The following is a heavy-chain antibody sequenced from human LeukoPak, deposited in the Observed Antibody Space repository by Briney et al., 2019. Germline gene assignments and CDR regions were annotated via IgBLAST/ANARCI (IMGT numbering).Heavy chain of an antibody. J-gene: IGHJ4*02. V-gene: IGHV3-7*01. CDR2: IKQDGREK. CDR3: ARDLDPSSSPFPYYFDY. CDR1: GFTFSSYW. D-gene: IGHD6-6*01. Sequence: PGGFLRLSCAASGFTFSSYWMSWVRQAPGKGLEWVAYIKQDGREKDYVDSVKGRFTISRDNAKNSLYLQMNSLRAEDTALYYCARDLDPSSSPFPYYFDYWGQGTLVTVSS.